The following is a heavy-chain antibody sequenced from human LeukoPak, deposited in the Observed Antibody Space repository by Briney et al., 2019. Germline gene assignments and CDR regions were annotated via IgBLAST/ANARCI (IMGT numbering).Heavy chain of an antibody. J-gene: IGHJ4*02. V-gene: IGHV3-74*01. CDR3: ARADVDTAMTSV. D-gene: IGHD5-18*01. Sequence: AGGPLRLSWAGCGLTFSSDWMHGLRQAPGKGLVWVSRINSDGSSTSYADSVKGRFTISRDNAKNTLYLQMNSLRAEDTAVYYCARADVDTAMTSVWGQGTLVTVSS. CDR1: GLTFSSDW. CDR2: INSDGSST.